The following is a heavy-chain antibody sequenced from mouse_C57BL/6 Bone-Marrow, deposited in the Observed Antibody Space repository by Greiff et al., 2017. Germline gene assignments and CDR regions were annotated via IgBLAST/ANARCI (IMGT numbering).Heavy chain of an antibody. CDR3: TRHYSNHIDY. V-gene: IGHV1-50*01. J-gene: IGHJ2*01. Sequence: QVQLQQPGAELVKPGASVKLSCKASGYTFTSYWMQWVKQRPGQGLEWIGEIDPSDSYTNYNQKFKGKATLTVDTSSSTAYMQLSSLTSEDSAVYYCTRHYSNHIDYWGHGTTLTVSS. CDR2: IDPSDSYT. CDR1: GYTFTSYW. D-gene: IGHD2-5*01.